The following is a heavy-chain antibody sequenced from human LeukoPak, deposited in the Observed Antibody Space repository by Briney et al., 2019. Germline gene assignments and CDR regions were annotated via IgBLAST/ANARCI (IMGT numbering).Heavy chain of an antibody. Sequence: GGSLRLSCAASGFTFSSCAMSWVRQAPGKGLEWVLGMSGSGSSTFYADSVKGRFTISRDISKNTLYLQMNSLRAEDTAVYYCAKDEYSSSFDYWGQGTLVTVSS. D-gene: IGHD6-6*01. V-gene: IGHV3-23*01. CDR1: GFTFSSCA. CDR2: MSGSGSST. CDR3: AKDEYSSSFDY. J-gene: IGHJ4*02.